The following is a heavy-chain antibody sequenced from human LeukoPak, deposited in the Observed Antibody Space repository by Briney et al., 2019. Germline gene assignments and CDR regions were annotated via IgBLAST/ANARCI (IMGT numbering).Heavy chain of an antibody. CDR3: AKGGYLGSGSYYHFDY. CDR1: GFTFSSYG. Sequence: PGGSLRLSCAASGFTFSSYGMHWVRQAPGKGLEWVAVISYDGSNKYYADSVKGRFTISRDNSKNTLYLQMNSLRAEDTAVYYCAKGGYLGSGSYYHFDYWGQGTLVTVSS. V-gene: IGHV3-30*18. D-gene: IGHD3-10*01. CDR2: ISYDGSNK. J-gene: IGHJ4*02.